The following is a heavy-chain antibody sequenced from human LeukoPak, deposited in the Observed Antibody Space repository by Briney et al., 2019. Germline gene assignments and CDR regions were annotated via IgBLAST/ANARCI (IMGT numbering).Heavy chain of an antibody. V-gene: IGHV3-21*01. J-gene: IGHJ4*02. CDR1: GFTFSSYS. CDR2: ISSSSSYI. D-gene: IGHD6-19*01. CDR3: AREEQWLVSAIDY. Sequence: PGGSLRLSCAASGFTFSSYSMNWVRQAPGKGLEWVSSISSSSSYIYYADSVKGRFTISRDNAKNSLYLQMNSLRAEGTAVYYCAREEQWLVSAIDYWGQGTLVTVSS.